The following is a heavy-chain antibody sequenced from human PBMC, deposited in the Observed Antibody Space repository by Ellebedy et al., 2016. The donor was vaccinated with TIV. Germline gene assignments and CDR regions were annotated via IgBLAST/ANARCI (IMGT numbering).Heavy chain of an antibody. J-gene: IGHJ3*01. Sequence: PGGSLRLSCAASGFTFGFSFSRYAISWVRQAPGKGLEWVSGISGSGGSTYYADSVTGRFTISRDNSKNTLYLQLNSLRAEDTALYYCARTTTMTTFGAFDFWGQGTMVTVSS. CDR1: GFTFGFSFSRYA. D-gene: IGHD3-16*01. CDR3: ARTTTMTTFGAFDF. CDR2: ISGSGGST. V-gene: IGHV3-23*01.